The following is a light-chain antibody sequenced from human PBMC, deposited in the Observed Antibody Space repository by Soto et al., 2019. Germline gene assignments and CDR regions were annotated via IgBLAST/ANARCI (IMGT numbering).Light chain of an antibody. J-gene: IGKJ1*01. CDR3: QHYNSYSEA. V-gene: IGKV1-5*03. Sequence: DIQMTQSPSTLSGAVGDRVTITCRASQTISSWLAWYQQKPGKAPKLLIYKASTLKSGVPSRFSGSRSGTEFTLTISSLQPDDFATYYYQHYNSYSEAFGQGIKVELK. CDR2: KAS. CDR1: QTISSW.